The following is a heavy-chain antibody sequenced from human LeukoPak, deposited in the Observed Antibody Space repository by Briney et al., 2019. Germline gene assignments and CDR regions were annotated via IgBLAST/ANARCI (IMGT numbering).Heavy chain of an antibody. CDR3: AKVRGSDAFDL. D-gene: IGHD3-10*01. CDR1: GGTIRTHS. Sequence: SVNVSCKSSGGTIRTHSINWVRQPPGQGLEWMGRIIPILSQTNYALKFRGRFTMTADESTNTAYMELSSLKSEDTAVYFCAKVRGSDAFDLWGQGTMVTVSS. J-gene: IGHJ3*01. CDR2: IIPILSQT. V-gene: IGHV1-69*11.